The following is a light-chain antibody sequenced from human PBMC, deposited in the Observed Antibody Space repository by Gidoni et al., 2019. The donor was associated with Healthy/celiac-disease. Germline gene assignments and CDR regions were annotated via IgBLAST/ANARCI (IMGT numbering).Light chain of an antibody. Sequence: PGERATLSCRASQSVSSYLAWYQQKPGQAPRLLIYDASNRATGIPARFSGSGSGTDFTLTISSLEPEDFAVYYCQQRSNWLTFGGGTKVEIK. CDR3: QQRSNWLT. CDR1: QSVSSY. CDR2: DAS. V-gene: IGKV3-11*01. J-gene: IGKJ4*01.